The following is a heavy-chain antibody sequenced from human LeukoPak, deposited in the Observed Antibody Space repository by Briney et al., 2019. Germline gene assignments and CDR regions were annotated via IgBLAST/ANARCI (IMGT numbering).Heavy chain of an antibody. Sequence: SETLSLTCAVSTYSISSGYHWGWIRQPPGKGLEWIGNIYRSGSTYYNASPKSRVTISVDTSKNQFSLKLSSVTAADTAVYYCARVDWTFDYWGPGTLVTVSS. CDR2: IYRSGST. D-gene: IGHD3/OR15-3a*01. J-gene: IGHJ4*02. CDR3: ARVDWTFDY. CDR1: TYSISSGYH. V-gene: IGHV4-38-2*01.